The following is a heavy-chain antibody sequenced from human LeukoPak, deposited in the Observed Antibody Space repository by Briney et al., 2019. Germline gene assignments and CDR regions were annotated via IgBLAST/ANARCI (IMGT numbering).Heavy chain of an antibody. CDR1: GFTFSSHA. J-gene: IGHJ4*02. CDR3: ARRNSGYSSSWYFNDY. D-gene: IGHD6-13*01. CDR2: ISSNINYI. Sequence: PGGPLRLSCAASGFTFSSHAMNWVRQASGKGLEWVSSISSNINYIQYADSVKGRFTISRDNAKNSLYLQMNSLRAEDTAVYYCARRNSGYSSSWYFNDYWGQGTLVTVSS. V-gene: IGHV3-21*01.